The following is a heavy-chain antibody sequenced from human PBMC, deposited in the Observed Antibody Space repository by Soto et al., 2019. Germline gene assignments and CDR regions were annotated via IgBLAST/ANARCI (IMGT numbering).Heavy chain of an antibody. J-gene: IGHJ6*03. CDR3: AREPRPSYYDILTGLSGYYYMDV. V-gene: IGHV1-18*01. Sequence: ASVKVSCKASGYTFTSYGISWVRQAPGQGLEWMGWISAYNGNTNYAQKLQGRVTMTTDTSTSTAYMELRSPRSDDTAVYYCAREPRPSYYDILTGLSGYYYMDVWGKGTMVTVSS. D-gene: IGHD3-9*01. CDR1: GYTFTSYG. CDR2: ISAYNGNT.